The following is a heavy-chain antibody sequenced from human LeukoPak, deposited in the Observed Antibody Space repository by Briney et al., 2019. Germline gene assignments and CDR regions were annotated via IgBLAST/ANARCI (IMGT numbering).Heavy chain of an antibody. CDR1: GFTFTSYG. Sequence: GGSLRLSCAASGFTFTSYGMHWVRQAPGKGLEWVAVISYDGSNKYYADSVKGRFTISRDNSKNTLYLQMNSLRAEDTAVYYCAKDPRRYCSSTSCWDWFDPWGQGTLVTVSS. V-gene: IGHV3-30*18. J-gene: IGHJ5*02. CDR3: AKDPRRYCSSTSCWDWFDP. D-gene: IGHD2-2*01. CDR2: ISYDGSNK.